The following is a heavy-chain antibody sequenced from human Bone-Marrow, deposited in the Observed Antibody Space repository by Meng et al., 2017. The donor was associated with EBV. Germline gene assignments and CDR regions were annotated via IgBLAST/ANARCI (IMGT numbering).Heavy chain of an antibody. J-gene: IGHJ4*02. D-gene: IGHD2-2*01. CDR3: ARISGVPGAAFDY. Sequence: QVQRGQAGAEVKNPGASVNVSCKASGYTFNSYGISWVRQASGQGLEWMGWISGYYGNTNYAQKVQGRVSMTTDTSTSTAYMELRSLRSDDTAVYYCARISGVPGAAFDYWGQGTLVTVSS. V-gene: IGHV1-18*01. CDR1: GYTFNSYG. CDR2: ISGYYGNT.